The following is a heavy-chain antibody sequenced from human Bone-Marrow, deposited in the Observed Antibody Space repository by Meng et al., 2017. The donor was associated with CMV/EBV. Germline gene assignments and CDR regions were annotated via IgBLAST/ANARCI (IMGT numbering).Heavy chain of an antibody. J-gene: IGHJ5*02. D-gene: IGHD3-16*01. V-gene: IGHV4-39*07. CDR3: ARVRLGGSSGLGEFDP. CDR1: GGSISSSSYY. Sequence: SETLSLTCTVSGGSISSSSYYWGWIRQPPGKGLEWIGSIYYSGSTYYNPSLKSRVTISVDTSKNQFSLKLSSVTAADTAVYYCARVRLGGSSGLGEFDPRGQGTLVTVSS. CDR2: IYYSGST.